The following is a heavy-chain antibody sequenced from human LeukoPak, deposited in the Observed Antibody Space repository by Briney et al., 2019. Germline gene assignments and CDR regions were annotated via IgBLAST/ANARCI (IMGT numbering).Heavy chain of an antibody. CDR1: GGSFSGYY. CDR3: ARVYSSSSFYYYYYMDV. Sequence: KTSETLSLTCAVYGGSFSGYYWSWIRQPPGKGLEWIGEINHSGSTNYNPSLKSRVTISVDTSKNQFSLKLSSVTAADTAVYYCARVYSSSSFYYYYYMDVWGKGTTVTVSS. V-gene: IGHV4-34*01. D-gene: IGHD6-6*01. J-gene: IGHJ6*03. CDR2: INHSGST.